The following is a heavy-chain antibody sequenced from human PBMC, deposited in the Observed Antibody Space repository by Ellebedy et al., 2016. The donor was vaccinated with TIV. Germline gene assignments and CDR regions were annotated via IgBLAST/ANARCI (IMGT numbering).Heavy chain of an antibody. CDR3: ARDVTTVTTKGSNWFDP. CDR2: INPNSGGT. CDR1: GYTFTGYY. V-gene: IGHV1-2*02. D-gene: IGHD4-17*01. J-gene: IGHJ5*02. Sequence: ASVKVSXXASGYTFTGYYMHWVRQAPGQGLEWMGWINPNSGGTNYAQKFQGRVTMTRDTSISTAYMELSRLRSDDTAVYYCARDVTTVTTKGSNWFDPWGQGTLVTVSS.